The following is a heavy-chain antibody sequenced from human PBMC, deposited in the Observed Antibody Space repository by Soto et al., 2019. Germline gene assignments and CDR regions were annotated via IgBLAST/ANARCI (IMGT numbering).Heavy chain of an antibody. CDR3: ARVQRATANSFDY. Sequence: PGGSLRLSCAASGFIFGSYSMNWVRQAPGKGLQWMSSISSSSSIIYYADSVKGRFTISRDNAKNLLYLQMNSLRAEDTAIYYCARVQRATANSFDYWGQGTLVTVPS. CDR2: ISSSSSII. J-gene: IGHJ4*02. D-gene: IGHD5-12*01. CDR1: GFIFGSYS. V-gene: IGHV3-21*06.